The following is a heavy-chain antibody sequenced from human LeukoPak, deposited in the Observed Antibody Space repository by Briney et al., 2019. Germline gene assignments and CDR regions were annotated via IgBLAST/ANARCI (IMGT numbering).Heavy chain of an antibody. CDR1: GGSISSSSYY. CDR2: IYYSGST. D-gene: IGHD3-9*01. Sequence: SETLSLTCTVSGGSISSSSYYWGWIRQPPGKGLEWIGSIYYSGSTYYNPSLKSRVTISVDTSKNQFSLKLSSVTAADTAVYYCARSPVYYDILTGALYFDYWGQGTLVTVSS. CDR3: ARSPVYYDILTGALYFDY. V-gene: IGHV4-39*07. J-gene: IGHJ4*02.